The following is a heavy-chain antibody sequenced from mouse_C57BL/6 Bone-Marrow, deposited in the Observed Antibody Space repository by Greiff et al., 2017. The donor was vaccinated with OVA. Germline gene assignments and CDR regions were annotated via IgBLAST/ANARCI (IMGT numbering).Heavy chain of an antibody. J-gene: IGHJ4*01. V-gene: IGHV1-77*01. D-gene: IGHD1-1*02. CDR3: ANYGYYAMED. Sequence: QVQLQQSGAELVKPGASVKISCKASGYTFTDYYINWVKQRPGQGLEWIGKIGPGSGSTYYTEKFKGKATLTADKSSSTDYMQISSQTAEDSAVYFCANYGYYAMEDWGQGTSVTVSA. CDR2: IGPGSGST. CDR1: GYTFTDYY.